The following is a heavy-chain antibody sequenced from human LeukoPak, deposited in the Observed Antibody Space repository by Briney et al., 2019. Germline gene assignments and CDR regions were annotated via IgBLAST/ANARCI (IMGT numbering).Heavy chain of an antibody. CDR2: ISAYNGNT. V-gene: IGHV1-18*01. CDR3: ARDLWFGELTPLGY. CDR1: GYTFTSYG. J-gene: IGHJ4*02. Sequence: ASVKVSCKASGYTFTSYGISWVRQAPGQGLEWMGWISAYNGNTNYAQNVQDRVTMTAEASTSTAYMELRSLRVDDTAVYYCARDLWFGELTPLGYWGQGTLVTVSS. D-gene: IGHD3-10*01.